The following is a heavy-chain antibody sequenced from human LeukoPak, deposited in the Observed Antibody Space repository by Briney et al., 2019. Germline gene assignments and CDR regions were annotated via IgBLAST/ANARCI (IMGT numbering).Heavy chain of an antibody. Sequence: PGGSLRLSCTVSGLTFRNYAMTWVRQAPGKGLEWLSTVSGKGDERFYADSVKGRFTLSRDNSKNTLNLQMNSLRVEDTALYYCAKGGHYSFFDVWGQGILVTVSS. CDR1: GLTFRNYA. D-gene: IGHD3-10*01. V-gene: IGHV3-23*01. CDR2: VSGKGDER. J-gene: IGHJ5*02. CDR3: AKGGHYSFFDV.